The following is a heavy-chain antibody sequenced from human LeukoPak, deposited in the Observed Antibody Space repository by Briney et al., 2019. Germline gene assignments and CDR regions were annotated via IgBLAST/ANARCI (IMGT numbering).Heavy chain of an antibody. CDR3: ARSESAWAFDN. Sequence: GESLRLSCAASGFTFSSYGMHWVRRAPGKGLEWVSFIRYDGSTTYYADSVKGRFTISRDNSKRMLCLQMNSLRAEDTAVYYCARSESAWAFDNWGQGTLVTVSS. CDR2: IRYDGSTT. D-gene: IGHD3-3*01. V-gene: IGHV3-30*02. J-gene: IGHJ4*02. CDR1: GFTFSSYG.